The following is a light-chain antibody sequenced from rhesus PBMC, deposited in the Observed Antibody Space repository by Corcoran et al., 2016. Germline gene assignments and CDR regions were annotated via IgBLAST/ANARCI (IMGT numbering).Light chain of an antibody. CDR3: LQYSSSPWT. Sequence: DIQMTQSPSSLSASVGDRVTITCRASQGISSWVAWYQQRPGKAPKLLIYQASSLQSGVPSRFSGSGSGTDFTLTISSLQPEDFATYYCLQYSSSPWTFGQGTKVEIK. CDR1: QGISSW. V-gene: IGKV1-21*01. J-gene: IGKJ1*01. CDR2: QAS.